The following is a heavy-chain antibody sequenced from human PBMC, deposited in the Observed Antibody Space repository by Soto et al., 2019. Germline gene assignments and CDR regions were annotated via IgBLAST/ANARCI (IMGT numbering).Heavy chain of an antibody. Sequence: GASVKVSCKASGGTFSSYAISWVRQAPGQGLEWMGGIIPISGTANYAQKFQERVTITRDMSTSTAYMELSSLRAEDTAVYYCVKDHRDYYDSSGFYYYYGMDVWGQGTTVTVSS. CDR3: VKDHRDYYDSSGFYYYYGMDV. V-gene: IGHV1-69*05. CDR1: GGTFSSYA. D-gene: IGHD3-22*01. CDR2: IIPISGTA. J-gene: IGHJ6*02.